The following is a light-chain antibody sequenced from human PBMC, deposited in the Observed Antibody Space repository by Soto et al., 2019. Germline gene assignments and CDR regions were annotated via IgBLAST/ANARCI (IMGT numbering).Light chain of an antibody. V-gene: IGLV2-14*01. J-gene: IGLJ2*01. Sequence: QSAQTQAASVSGSPGQSITISCTGTSRDVGGSNSVSWYQQHPGKAPKLLIYDVSNRPSGVSNRFSGSKSGNTASLTISGLQAGDEADYYCSSYTSSSTVVFGGGTKVTVL. CDR2: DVS. CDR3: SSYTSSSTVV. CDR1: SRDVGGSNS.